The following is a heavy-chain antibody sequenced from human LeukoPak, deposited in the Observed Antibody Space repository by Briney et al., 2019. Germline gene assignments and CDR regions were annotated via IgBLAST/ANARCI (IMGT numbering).Heavy chain of an antibody. V-gene: IGHV4-59*01. CDR2: IYSRDYT. CDR3: ARAAGGAFDI. J-gene: IGHJ3*02. CDR1: GGSISSAY. D-gene: IGHD6-13*01. Sequence: PSETLSLTCSVSGGSISSAYWSWIRQPPGKPMEWIGYIYSRDYTNYTPSLRSRVIISLDTSENQFSLKLYSVTAADSAVYYCARAAGGAFDIWSQGTMVSVSS.